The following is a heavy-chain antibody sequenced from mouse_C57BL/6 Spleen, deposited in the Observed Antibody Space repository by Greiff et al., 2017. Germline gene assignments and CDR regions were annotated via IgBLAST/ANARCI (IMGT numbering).Heavy chain of an antibody. V-gene: IGHV1-61*01. CDR1: GYTFTSYW. CDR2: IYPSDSET. D-gene: IGHD1-1*01. J-gene: IGHJ2*01. CDR3: AMITTVRFDY. Sequence: QVQLQQPGAELVRPGSSVKLSCKASGYTFTSYWMDWVKQRPGQGLEWIGNIYPSDSETHYNQKFKDKATLTVDKSSSTSYMQLSSLTSEDSAVYYFAMITTVRFDYWGQGTTLTVSS.